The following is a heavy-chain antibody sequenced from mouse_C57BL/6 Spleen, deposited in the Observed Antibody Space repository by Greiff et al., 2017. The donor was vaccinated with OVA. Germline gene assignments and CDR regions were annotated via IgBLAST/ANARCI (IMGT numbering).Heavy chain of an antibody. D-gene: IGHD1-1*01. V-gene: IGHV1-82*01. J-gene: IGHJ3*01. CDR2: IYPGDGDT. Sequence: VQLQQSGPELVKPGASVKISCKASGYAFSSSWMNWVKQRPGKGLEWIGRIYPGDGDTNYNGKFKGKATLTADKSSSTAYMQLSSLTSEDSAVYFCARGIDYYGSSYGGAYWGQGTLVTVSA. CDR1: GYAFSSSW. CDR3: ARGIDYYGSSYGGAY.